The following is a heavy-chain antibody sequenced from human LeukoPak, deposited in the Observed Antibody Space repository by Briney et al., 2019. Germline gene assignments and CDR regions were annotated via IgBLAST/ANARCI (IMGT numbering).Heavy chain of an antibody. CDR1: GYTFTNYG. D-gene: IGHD1-26*01. CDR2: ISTYNGNT. J-gene: IGHJ4*02. CDR3: ARGEHGTTSYVDY. V-gene: IGHV1-18*01. Sequence: ASVNVSCKASGYTFTNYGISLVRHAPGQGLEWMGWISTYNGNTNYAQKLQSRVTMTTDTSTNTAYMELRSLRSDDTAVYYCARGEHGTTSYVDYRGQGTLVTVSS.